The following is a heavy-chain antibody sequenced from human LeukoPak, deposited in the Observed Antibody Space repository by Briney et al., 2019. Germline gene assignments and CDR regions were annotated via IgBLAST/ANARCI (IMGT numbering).Heavy chain of an antibody. D-gene: IGHD2-2*01. CDR2: IRYDGSNK. V-gene: IGHV3-30*02. Sequence: PGGSLRLSCAASGFTFSSYGMHWVRQAPGKGLEWVAFIRYDGSNKYYADSVKGRFTISRDNSKNTLYLQMNSLRAEDTAVYYCAKFRGYCSSTSCTRRVRTDYWGQGTLVTVSS. CDR1: GFTFSSYG. J-gene: IGHJ4*02. CDR3: AKFRGYCSSTSCTRRVRTDY.